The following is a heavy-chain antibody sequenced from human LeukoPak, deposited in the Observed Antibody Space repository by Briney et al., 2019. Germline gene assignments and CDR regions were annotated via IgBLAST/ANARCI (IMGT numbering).Heavy chain of an antibody. CDR3: AKDADYGENGYFDY. J-gene: IGHJ4*02. V-gene: IGHV3-30*18. CDR1: GFTFSSYW. CDR2: ISYDGSNK. Sequence: GGSLRLSCAASGFTFSSYWMSWVRQAPGKGLEWVAVISYDGSNKYYADSVKGRFTISRDNSKNTLYLQMNSLRAEDTAVYYCAKDADYGENGYFDYWGQGTLVTVSS. D-gene: IGHD4-17*01.